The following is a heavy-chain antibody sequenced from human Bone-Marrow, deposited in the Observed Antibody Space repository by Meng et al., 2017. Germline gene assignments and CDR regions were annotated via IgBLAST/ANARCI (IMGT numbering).Heavy chain of an antibody. J-gene: IGHJ4*02. V-gene: IGHV1-2*06. CDR1: GYTFTAYW. D-gene: IGHD3-22*01. Sequence: VQLVQAGAEVKNPGASVKVSCKPAGYTFTAYWLHWVRQAPGQGLDWMGRIDPRSGDTQYAQKFQGRVTMTRDTSISTTYMELSSLRSEGTAVYYCARAWNYYDSSGYYYYFDYWGQGTLVTVSS. CDR2: IDPRSGDT. CDR3: ARAWNYYDSSGYYYYFDY.